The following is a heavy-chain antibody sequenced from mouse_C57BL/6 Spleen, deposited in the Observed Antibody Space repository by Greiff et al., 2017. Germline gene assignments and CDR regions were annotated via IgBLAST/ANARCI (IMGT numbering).Heavy chain of an antibody. Sequence: EVQLQQSGPELVKPGASVKIPCKASGYTFTDYNMDWVKQSHGKSLEWIGDINPNNGGTIYNQKFKGKATLTVDKSSSTAYMELRSLTSEDTAVYDCAREYDEGYYFDYWGQGTTLTVSS. CDR3: AREYDEGYYFDY. J-gene: IGHJ2*01. D-gene: IGHD2-12*01. CDR2: INPNNGGT. CDR1: GYTFTDYN. V-gene: IGHV1-18*01.